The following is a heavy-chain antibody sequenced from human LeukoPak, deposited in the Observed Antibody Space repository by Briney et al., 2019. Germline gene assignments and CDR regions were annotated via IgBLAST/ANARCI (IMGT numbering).Heavy chain of an antibody. CDR1: GFTFSDYW. D-gene: IGHD3-22*01. V-gene: IGHV3-74*01. CDR3: ARVSGSIDY. CDR2: INTGGSIT. Sequence: GGSLRLSCAASGFTFSDYWMHWVRQVPGKGLVWVSRINTGGSITNHADSVKGRFTISRDNSKNTLYLQMNSLRAEDTAVYYCARVSGSIDYWGQGTLVTVSS. J-gene: IGHJ4*02.